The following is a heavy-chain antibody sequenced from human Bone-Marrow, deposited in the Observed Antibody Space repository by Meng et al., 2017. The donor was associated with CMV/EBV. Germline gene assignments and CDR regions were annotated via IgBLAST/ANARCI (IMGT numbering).Heavy chain of an antibody. J-gene: IGHJ5*02. V-gene: IGHV1-69*02. CDR1: GGTFSSYT. CDR3: ARQRGYSYDGGNWFDP. D-gene: IGHD5-18*01. CDR2: IIPILGIA. Sequence: SVKVSCKASGGTFSSYTISWVRQAPGQGLEWMGRIIPILGIANYAQKFQGRVTITADKSTRTAYMELSSLRSEDTAVYYCARQRGYSYDGGNWFDPWGQGTLVTVSS.